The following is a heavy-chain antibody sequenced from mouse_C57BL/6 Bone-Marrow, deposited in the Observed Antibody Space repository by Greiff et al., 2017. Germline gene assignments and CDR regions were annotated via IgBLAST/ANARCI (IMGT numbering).Heavy chain of an antibody. D-gene: IGHD1-1*01. CDR2: IDPSDSYT. V-gene: IGHV1-59*01. CDR3: ARDILPSYAMDY. J-gene: IGHJ4*01. CDR1: GYTFTSYW. Sequence: QVHVKQPGAELVRPGTSVKLSCKASGYTFTSYWMHWVKQRPGQGLAWIGVIDPSDSYTNYNQKFKGKATLTVDTSSITAYMQLSSLTSEDSAVYYCARDILPSYAMDYWGQGTSVTVSS.